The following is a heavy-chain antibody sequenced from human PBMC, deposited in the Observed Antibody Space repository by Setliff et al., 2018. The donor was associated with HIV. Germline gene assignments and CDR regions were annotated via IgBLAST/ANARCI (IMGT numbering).Heavy chain of an antibody. J-gene: IGHJ3*02. CDR3: ARPATYGTLDAFDI. CDR1: GYSFTSYW. V-gene: IGHV5-51*01. CDR2: IYPGDSDT. Sequence: PGESLTISCKGSGYSFTSYWLAWVRQMPGKGLEWMGIIYPGDSDTRYSPSFQGQVTISADKSISTAYLQWSSLKASDTAMYYCARPATYGTLDAFDIWGQGKMGTVS. D-gene: IGHD3-10*01.